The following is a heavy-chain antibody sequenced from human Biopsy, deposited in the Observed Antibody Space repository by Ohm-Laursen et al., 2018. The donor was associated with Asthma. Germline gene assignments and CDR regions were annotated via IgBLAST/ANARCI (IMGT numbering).Heavy chain of an antibody. Sequence: ASVKVSCKTSGYTFNSAGITWGRQAPGQGLEWMGWISVYNGNTKVAQKLQDRVTMITDTSTSTAYTELRSLRSDDTAVYFCARAVDYSHYYGIDVWGQGTTVTVS. CDR1: GYTFNSAG. J-gene: IGHJ6*02. D-gene: IGHD3-10*01. V-gene: IGHV1-18*01. CDR2: ISVYNGNT. CDR3: ARAVDYSHYYGIDV.